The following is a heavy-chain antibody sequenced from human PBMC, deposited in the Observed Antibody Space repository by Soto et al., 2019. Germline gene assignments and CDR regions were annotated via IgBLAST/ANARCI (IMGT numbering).Heavy chain of an antibody. CDR3: ARVSCGGDCYYHNYYGMDV. CDR2: IIPVFGTT. D-gene: IGHD2-21*02. CDR1: GGTFNSYA. Sequence: QVQLVQSGAEVKKPGSSVKVSCKASGGTFNSYAISWVRQAPGQGLEWRGGIIPVFGTTNYAQKFQGRVTITADEFTSTAYMELSSLRSEDTAVYFCARVSCGGDCYYHNYYGMDVWGQGTTVSVSS. V-gene: IGHV1-69*01. J-gene: IGHJ6*02.